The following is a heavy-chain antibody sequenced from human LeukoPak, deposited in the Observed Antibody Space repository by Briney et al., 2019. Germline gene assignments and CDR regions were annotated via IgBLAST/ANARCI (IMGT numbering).Heavy chain of an antibody. CDR3: ARRARDYGGNSGLGDAFDI. D-gene: IGHD4-23*01. CDR2: IYYSGST. Sequence: SETLSLTCTVSGGSISSSSYYWGWIRQPPGKGLVWIGSIYYSGSTYYNPSLKSRVTISVDTSKNQFSLKLSSVTAADTAVYYCARRARDYGGNSGLGDAFDIWGQGTMVTVSS. CDR1: GGSISSSSYY. V-gene: IGHV4-39*01. J-gene: IGHJ3*02.